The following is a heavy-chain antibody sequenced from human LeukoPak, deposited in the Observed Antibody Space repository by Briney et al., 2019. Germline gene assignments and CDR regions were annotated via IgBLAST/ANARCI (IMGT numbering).Heavy chain of an antibody. V-gene: IGHV3-21*01. J-gene: IGHJ4*02. CDR1: GFTFSSYS. CDR3: ARPFPASYCGGDSPFDY. CDR2: ISSSSSYI. Sequence: GGSLRLSCAASGFTFSSYSMNWVRQAPGKGLEWVSSISSSSSYIYYADSVKGRFTISRDNAKNSLYLQMNSLRAEDTAVYYCARPFPASYCGGDSPFDYWGQGTLVTVSS. D-gene: IGHD2-21*02.